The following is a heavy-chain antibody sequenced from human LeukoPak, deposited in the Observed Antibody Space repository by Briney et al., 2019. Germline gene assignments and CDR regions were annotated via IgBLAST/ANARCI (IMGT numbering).Heavy chain of an antibody. CDR2: IYNGGST. Sequence: GGSLRLSCAASGFTVSSNYMNWVRQAPGKGLEWVSIIYNGGSTHYADSVKGRFTISRDNSKNTVYLQMNSLRVEDTAGYYCARDSASSSGWHDAFDTWGQGTVVTVSS. D-gene: IGHD6-19*01. V-gene: IGHV3-66*01. J-gene: IGHJ3*02. CDR3: ARDSASSSGWHDAFDT. CDR1: GFTVSSNY.